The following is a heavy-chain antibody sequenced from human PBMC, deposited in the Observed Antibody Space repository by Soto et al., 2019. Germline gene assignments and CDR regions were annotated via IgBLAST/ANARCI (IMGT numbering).Heavy chain of an antibody. Sequence: QVQLVESGGGVVQPGRSLRLSCAASGFTFSSYGVHWVRQAPGKGLEWVAVISYDGSNKYYADSVKGRFTISRDNSKNTLYLQMNSLRAEDTAVYYCAKGGSDDAFDIWGQGTMVTVSS. V-gene: IGHV3-30*18. CDR3: AKGGSDDAFDI. CDR2: ISYDGSNK. CDR1: GFTFSSYG. J-gene: IGHJ3*02. D-gene: IGHD3-10*01.